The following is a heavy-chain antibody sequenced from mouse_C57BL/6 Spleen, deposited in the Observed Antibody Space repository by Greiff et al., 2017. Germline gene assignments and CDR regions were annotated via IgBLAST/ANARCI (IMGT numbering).Heavy chain of an antibody. Sequence: EVHLVESGGGLVKPGGSLKLSCAASGFNFSDYGMHWVRQAPEKGLEWVAYICSGSSTISYADTVKGRFPISRDNAKNTLFLQMTRLRSEDTAMYYCARPYYDCISYVKCWCAYWGQGTLFTVSA. CDR3: ARPYYDCISYVKCWCAY. CDR1: GFNFSDYG. CDR2: ICSGSSTI. D-gene: IGHD1-1*01. J-gene: IGHJ3*01. V-gene: IGHV5-17*01.